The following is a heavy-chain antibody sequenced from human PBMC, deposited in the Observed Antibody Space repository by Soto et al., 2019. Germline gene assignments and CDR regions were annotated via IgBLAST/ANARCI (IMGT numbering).Heavy chain of an antibody. J-gene: IGHJ4*02. D-gene: IGHD2-21*02. V-gene: IGHV4-61*01. CDR3: ARGPVVTPFVDY. CDR2: IYYSGST. CDR1: GGSVTSGNYY. Sequence: KASETLSLTCTVSGGSVTSGNYYWSWIRQPPGKGLEWIGHIYYSGSTNYNPSLKSRVTISVDASKNQFSLKLSSVTAADTAIYYRARGPVVTPFVDYWGQGTLVTVSS.